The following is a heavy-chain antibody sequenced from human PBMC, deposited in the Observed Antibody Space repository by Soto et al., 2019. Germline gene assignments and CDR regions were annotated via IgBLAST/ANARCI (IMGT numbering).Heavy chain of an antibody. CDR1: GCTFRNYA. J-gene: IGHJ6*01. CDR3: AKDGRYFDPTGINYGMEV. Sequence: SLRLSCAASGCTFRNYAMNWVRQSPVEGLEWVSAIRGSGGSTYYADSVKGRFTISRDNSKNTLYLQMNSLRAADTAVYYCAKDGRYFDPTGINYGMEVLGQGTTDNVSS. V-gene: IGHV3-23*01. CDR2: IRGSGGST. D-gene: IGHD3-9*01.